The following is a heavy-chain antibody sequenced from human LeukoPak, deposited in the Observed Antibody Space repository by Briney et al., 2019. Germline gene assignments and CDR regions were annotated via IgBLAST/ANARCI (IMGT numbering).Heavy chain of an antibody. CDR3: ASNPTGYSSSWAPLGY. J-gene: IGHJ4*02. Sequence: PSETLSLTCTVSGGSISSYYWSWIRQPPGKGLEWIGYIYYSGSTNYNPSLKSRVTISVDTSKNQFSLKLSSVTAADTAVYYCASNPTGYSSSWAPLGYWGQGTLVTVSS. V-gene: IGHV4-59*01. CDR2: IYYSGST. CDR1: GGSISSYY. D-gene: IGHD6-13*01.